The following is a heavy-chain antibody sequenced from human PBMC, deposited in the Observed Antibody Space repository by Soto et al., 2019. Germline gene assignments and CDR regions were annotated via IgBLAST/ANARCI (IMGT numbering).Heavy chain of an antibody. V-gene: IGHV3-23*01. CDR1: GFTFSSYA. Sequence: EVQLLESGGGLVQPGGSLRLSCAASGFTFSSYALSWVRQAPGKGLEWVSAISGSGGSTYYADSVKGRFTISRDNSKNTLYLQMNSLRAEDTAVYYCAKGRRLVVVAAMGYWGQGTLVTVSS. D-gene: IGHD2-15*01. CDR3: AKGRRLVVVAAMGY. CDR2: ISGSGGST. J-gene: IGHJ4*02.